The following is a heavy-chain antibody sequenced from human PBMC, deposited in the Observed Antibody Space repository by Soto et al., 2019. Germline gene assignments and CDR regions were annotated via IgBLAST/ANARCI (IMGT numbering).Heavy chain of an antibody. Sequence: SDTLSLTCAVSGYSISSSNWWGWIRQPPGRGLEWIGYIYYSGSTNYNPSLKSRVTISVDTSKNQFSLKLSSVTAADTAVYYCASVTRTCISTSCYRHYYGMDVWGQGTTVTVSS. D-gene: IGHD2-2*02. J-gene: IGHJ6*02. CDR2: IYYSGST. CDR1: GYSISSSNW. V-gene: IGHV4-28*01. CDR3: ASVTRTCISTSCYRHYYGMDV.